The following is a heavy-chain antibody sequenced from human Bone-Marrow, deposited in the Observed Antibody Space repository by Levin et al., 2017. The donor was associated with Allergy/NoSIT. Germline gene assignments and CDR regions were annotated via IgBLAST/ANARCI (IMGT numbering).Heavy chain of an antibody. CDR3: ARVGGYPHYFDY. D-gene: IGHD3-22*01. Sequence: NSSETLSLTCTVSGGSISSSSYYWGWIRQPPGTGLEWIGSIYYSGSTYYNPSLKSRVTISVDTSKNQFSLKLSSVTAADTAVYYCARVGGYPHYFDYWGQGTLVTVSS. CDR1: GGSISSSSYY. V-gene: IGHV4-39*07. CDR2: IYYSGST. J-gene: IGHJ4*02.